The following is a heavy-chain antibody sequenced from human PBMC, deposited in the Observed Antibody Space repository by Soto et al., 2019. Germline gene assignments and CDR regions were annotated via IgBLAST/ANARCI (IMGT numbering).Heavy chain of an antibody. CDR2: IYHSGST. CDR1: GGSISSSNW. V-gene: IGHV4-4*02. CDR3: ARSITDRTPDGFDY. J-gene: IGHJ4*02. D-gene: IGHD5-12*01. Sequence: SETLSLTCAVSGGSISSSNWWSWVRQPPGKGLEWIGEIYHSGSTNYNPSFKSRVTISVDKSKNQFSLNLNSVTAADTAVYFCARSITDRTPDGFDYWGQGTLVTVSS.